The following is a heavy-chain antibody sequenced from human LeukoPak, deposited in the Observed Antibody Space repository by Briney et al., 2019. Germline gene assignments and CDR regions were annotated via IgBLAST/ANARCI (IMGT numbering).Heavy chain of an antibody. D-gene: IGHD6-13*01. CDR1: GGSISSYY. Sequence: SETLSLTCTVSGGSISSYYWGWIRQPAGKGLEWIGRIYTSGSTNYNSSLKSRVPMSVDTSKNQFSLKLSSVTAADTVVYYCARGRSISSTPGASFGWFDPWGQGTLVTVSS. CDR2: IYTSGST. CDR3: ARGRSISSTPGASFGWFDP. J-gene: IGHJ5*02. V-gene: IGHV4-4*07.